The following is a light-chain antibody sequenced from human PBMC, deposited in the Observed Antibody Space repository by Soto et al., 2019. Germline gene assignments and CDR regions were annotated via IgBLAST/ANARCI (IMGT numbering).Light chain of an antibody. CDR1: SSDVGTYNL. CDR3: CSYAGSSMFV. J-gene: IGLJ2*01. V-gene: IGLV2-23*02. CDR2: EVV. Sequence: QSALTQPASVSGSPGQSITISCTGSSSDVGTYNLVSWYQHHPGKAPKLMISEVVKRPSGVSNRFSGSKSGNTASLTISGLQAEDEAVYYCCSYAGSSMFVFGGGTKLTVL.